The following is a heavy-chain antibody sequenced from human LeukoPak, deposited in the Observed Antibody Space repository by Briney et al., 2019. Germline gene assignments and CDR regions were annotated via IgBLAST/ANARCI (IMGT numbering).Heavy chain of an antibody. CDR3: ARDPRQSHLVYTAGDY. Sequence: PGGSLRLSCAASGFTFSDYYMSWIRQAPGKGLEWVSYISSSGSTIYYADSVKGRFTISRDNAKNSLYLQMNSLRAEDTAVYYCARDPRQSHLVYTAGDYWGQGTLVTVSS. D-gene: IGHD2-2*02. J-gene: IGHJ4*02. CDR1: GFTFSDYY. CDR2: ISSSGSTI. V-gene: IGHV3-11*04.